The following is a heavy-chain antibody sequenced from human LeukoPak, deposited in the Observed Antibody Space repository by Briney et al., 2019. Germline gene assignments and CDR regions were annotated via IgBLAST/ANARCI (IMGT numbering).Heavy chain of an antibody. CDR3: ATVKTGGYSSSWYNWFDP. V-gene: IGHV1-46*01. Sequence: ASVKVSCKASGYTFTSYYMHWVRQAPGQGLEWMGIINPSGGSTSYAQKFQGRVTMTRDMSTSTVYMELSSLRSEDTAVYYCATVKTGGYSSSWYNWFDPWGQGTLVTVSS. CDR1: GYTFTSYY. D-gene: IGHD6-13*01. CDR2: INPSGGST. J-gene: IGHJ5*02.